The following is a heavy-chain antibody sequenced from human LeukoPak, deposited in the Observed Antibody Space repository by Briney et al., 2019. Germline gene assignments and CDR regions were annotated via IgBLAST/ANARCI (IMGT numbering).Heavy chain of an antibody. D-gene: IGHD4-17*01. CDR1: GFTFSDYN. Sequence: GGTLRLSCAASGFTFSDYNMSWIRHALGQGLGWVSYISSSGTIISYADSVKGRFTTSRDNAKNSLYLQMNSLRAEDTAVYYCARDYDYGAHRTDYWGQGSLVIVSS. V-gene: IGHV3-11*04. J-gene: IGHJ4*02. CDR3: ARDYDYGAHRTDY. CDR2: ISSSGTII.